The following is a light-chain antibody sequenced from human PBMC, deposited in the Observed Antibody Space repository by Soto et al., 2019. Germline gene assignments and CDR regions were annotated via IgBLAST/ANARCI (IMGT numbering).Light chain of an antibody. Sequence: EIVLTQSPATLSLSPGERATLSCRASQSISSNLAWYQQTRGQAPRLLIFYASNRATGIPARFSGSGSGTDFTLNISSLEPEDFAVYYCQQCSNWPPLTFGGGTQVEIK. CDR3: QQCSNWPPLT. V-gene: IGKV3-11*01. CDR1: QSISSN. J-gene: IGKJ4*01. CDR2: YAS.